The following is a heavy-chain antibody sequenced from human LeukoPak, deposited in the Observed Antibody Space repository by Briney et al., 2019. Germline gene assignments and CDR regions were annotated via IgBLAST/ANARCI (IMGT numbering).Heavy chain of an antibody. D-gene: IGHD1-1*01. CDR2: ISTYKSRT. Sequence: ASVTVSCKASGYTFSDYTFTNYGISWVRQAPGQGLEWMGWISTYKSRTNYAQKFQGRVTMITDTSTNTAYMELRSLRSDDTAVYYCAREDNDDYYYYGMDVWGQGTAVTVSS. J-gene: IGHJ6*02. V-gene: IGHV1-18*01. CDR3: AREDNDDYYYYGMDV. CDR1: GYTFSDYTFTNYG.